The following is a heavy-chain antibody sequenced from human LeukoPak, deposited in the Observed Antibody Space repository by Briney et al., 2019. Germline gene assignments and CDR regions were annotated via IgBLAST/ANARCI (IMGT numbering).Heavy chain of an antibody. CDR1: TYSISSGYY. CDR3: ATPRSGYSQFDY. D-gene: IGHD3-3*01. CDR2: IYHSGST. J-gene: IGHJ4*02. Sequence: SETLSLTCAVSTYSISSGYYWGWIRQPPGKGLEWIGSIYHSGSTYYNPSLKSRLTISVDTSKNQFSLKLSSVTAADTAVYYCATPRSGYSQFDYWGQGTLVTVSS. V-gene: IGHV4-38-2*01.